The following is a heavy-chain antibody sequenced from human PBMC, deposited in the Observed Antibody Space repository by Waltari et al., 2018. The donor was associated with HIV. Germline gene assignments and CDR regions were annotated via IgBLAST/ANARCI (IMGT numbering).Heavy chain of an antibody. D-gene: IGHD6-13*01. V-gene: IGHV1-8*01. J-gene: IGHJ6*02. CDR1: GYTFTSYD. CDR3: ARLIAAADPYYYYYYGMDV. CDR2: KNPIRGNT. Sequence: QVQLVQSGAEVKKPGASVKVSCKASGYTFTSYDINWVRQATGQGLEWMGWKNPIRGNTGYEQKFPGRVTRTRNTSISTAYMELSSLRSEDTAVYYCARLIAAADPYYYYYYGMDVWGQGTTVTVSS.